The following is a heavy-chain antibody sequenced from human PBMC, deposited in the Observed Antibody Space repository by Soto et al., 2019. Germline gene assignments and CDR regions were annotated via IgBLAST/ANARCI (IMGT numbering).Heavy chain of an antibody. Sequence: EVQLLESGGGLVQPGGSLRLSCAASGFTFSSYAVSWVRQAPGKGLEWVSAISGSGGSKYYADSVKGRFTISRDNSKNTLYLQMNSLRAEDTAVYYCAKDSFYSSGWAFDYWGQGTLVTVSS. D-gene: IGHD6-19*01. CDR1: GFTFSSYA. J-gene: IGHJ4*02. CDR2: ISGSGGSK. V-gene: IGHV3-23*01. CDR3: AKDSFYSSGWAFDY.